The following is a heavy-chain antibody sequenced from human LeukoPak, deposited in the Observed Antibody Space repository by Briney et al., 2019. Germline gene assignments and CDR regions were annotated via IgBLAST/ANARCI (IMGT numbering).Heavy chain of an antibody. Sequence: GRSLRLSCAASGFTFDDYAMHWVRQAPGKGLEWVSGISWNSGSIGYAESVKGRFTISRDNAKNSLYLQMNSLRAEDTALYYCALGIFTNFDYWGQGTLVTVSS. CDR1: GFTFDDYA. V-gene: IGHV3-9*01. CDR3: ALGIFTNFDY. D-gene: IGHD3-3*01. J-gene: IGHJ4*02. CDR2: ISWNSGSI.